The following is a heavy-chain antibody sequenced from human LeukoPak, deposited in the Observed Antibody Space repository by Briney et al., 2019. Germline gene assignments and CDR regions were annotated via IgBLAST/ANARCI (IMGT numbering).Heavy chain of an antibody. CDR2: PSGSGITT. D-gene: IGHD6-19*01. V-gene: IGHV3-23*01. Sequence: GGSLRLSCAASGFTFSNSAMSWVRQAPGKGLEWVSTPSGSGITTYYADSVKGRFTISRDNSKNTLYLQMTSLRAEDTAVYYCAKGIYSSGWSYFDYWGHGTLVTVSS. CDR1: GFTFSNSA. CDR3: AKGIYSSGWSYFDY. J-gene: IGHJ4*01.